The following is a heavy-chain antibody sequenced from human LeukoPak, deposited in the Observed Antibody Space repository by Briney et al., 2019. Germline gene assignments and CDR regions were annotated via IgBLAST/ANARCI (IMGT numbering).Heavy chain of an antibody. CDR1: GFTFTSSA. D-gene: IGHD3-22*01. V-gene: IGHV1-58*02. CDR2: IVVGSGNT. CDR3: AALDTYYYDSSGLNWFDP. J-gene: IGHJ5*02. Sequence: GASVKVSCKASGFTFTSSAMQWVRQARGQRLEWIGWIVVGSGNTNYAQKFQERVTITRDMSTSTAYMELSSLRSEDTAVYYCAALDTYYYDSSGLNWFDPWGQGTLVTVSS.